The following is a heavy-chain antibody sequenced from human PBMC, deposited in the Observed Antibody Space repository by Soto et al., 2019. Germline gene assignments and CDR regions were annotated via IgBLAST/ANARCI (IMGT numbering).Heavy chain of an antibody. CDR1: GFTLRSYS. CDR3: ARDNSGSRFLEWAANYDHSMDV. J-gene: IGHJ6*03. D-gene: IGHD3-3*01. CDR2: ISSSSHII. V-gene: IGHV3-48*01. Sequence: PGGSLRLSCAASGFTLRSYSMNWVRQAPGKGLEWVSHISSSSHIIFYADSVRGRFSISRDNAKNSLYLEMNSLRAEDTAVYYCARDNSGSRFLEWAANYDHSMDVWGKGTTVTVSS.